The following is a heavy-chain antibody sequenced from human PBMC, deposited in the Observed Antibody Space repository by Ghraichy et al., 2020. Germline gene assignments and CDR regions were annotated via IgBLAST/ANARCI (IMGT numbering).Heavy chain of an antibody. J-gene: IGHJ4*02. V-gene: IGHV3-7*01. CDR1: GFAYNSYW. D-gene: IGHD2-21*02. Sequence: GESLNISFAASGFAYNSYWMNWVRQAPGKGLEWVAYIKYDGSAEYYVDSVKGRFAISRDNAKNSLFLQMNSLRAEDTAVYYCARGWGRFDYWGQGTLVTVSS. CDR2: IKYDGSAE. CDR3: ARGWGRFDY.